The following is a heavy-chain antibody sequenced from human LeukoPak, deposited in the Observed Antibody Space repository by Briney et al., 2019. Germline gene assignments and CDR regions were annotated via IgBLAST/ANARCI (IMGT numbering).Heavy chain of an antibody. CDR1: GYTFTIYD. D-gene: IGHD3-9*01. J-gene: IGHJ4*02. CDR3: ARATGKDILTGRKLDN. V-gene: IGHV1-8*01. Sequence: ASVKVSCKASGYTFTIYDINWVRQATGQGLEWMGWMNPNSGNTGYAQKFQGRVTMTRNTSISIAYMELSSLRSDDTAVYYCARATGKDILTGRKLDNWGQGTLVTVSS. CDR2: MNPNSGNT.